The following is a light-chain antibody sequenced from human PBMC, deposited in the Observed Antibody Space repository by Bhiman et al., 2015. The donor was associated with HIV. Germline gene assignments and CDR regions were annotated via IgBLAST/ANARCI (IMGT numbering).Light chain of an antibody. J-gene: IGLJ3*02. CDR2: DVT. V-gene: IGLV2-14*03. Sequence: QSALTQPASVSGSPGQSITISCSGTSSDVGRYNYVSWYQQHPGKAPKLMIYDVTNRPSGVSNRFSGSKSGNTASLTISGLQAEDEADYYCAAWDDSLSGGVFGGGTKLTVL. CDR3: AAWDDSLSGGV. CDR1: SSDVGRYNY.